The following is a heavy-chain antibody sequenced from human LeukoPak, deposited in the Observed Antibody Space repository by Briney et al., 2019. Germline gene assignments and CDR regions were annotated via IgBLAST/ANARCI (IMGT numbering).Heavy chain of an antibody. CDR1: GGSISSGGYS. V-gene: IGHV4-31*11. CDR2: IYYSGST. J-gene: IGHJ4*02. CDR3: ARDGDYAYFDY. D-gene: IGHD4-17*01. Sequence: SQTLSLTCAVSGGSISSGGYSWSWIRQPPGKGLEWIGYIYYSGSTYYNPSLKSRVTISVDTSKNQFSLKLSSVTAADTAVYYCARDGDYAYFDYWGQGTLVTVSS.